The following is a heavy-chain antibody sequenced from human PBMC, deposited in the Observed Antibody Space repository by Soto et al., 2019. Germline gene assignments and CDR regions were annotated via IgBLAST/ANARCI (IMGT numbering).Heavy chain of an antibody. CDR3: VTGWSDY. CDR2: INSDATMI. CDR1: EFSFSSSW. D-gene: IGHD2-8*01. V-gene: IGHV3-74*01. J-gene: IGHJ4*02. Sequence: PGGSLRLSCVVSEFSFSSSWMHWVRQGPGKGLVWVSRINSDATMINYADSVKGRFTTSRDNAKNMLYLQMNSLRVEDTALYHCVTGWSDYWGQGTQVTVSS.